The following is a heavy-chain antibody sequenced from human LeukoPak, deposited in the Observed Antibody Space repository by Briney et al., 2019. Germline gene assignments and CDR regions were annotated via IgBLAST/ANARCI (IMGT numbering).Heavy chain of an antibody. Sequence: SETLSLTCTVSGGSMRSYYWSWIRQPPGEGLEWIAYIYYSGSTNYNPSLNSRVTISVDTSKNQFSLKLSSVTAADTAMYYCARSDTSGGVIAFDAFDIWGQGTMVTVSS. J-gene: IGHJ3*02. D-gene: IGHD3-16*02. CDR2: IYYSGST. CDR1: GGSMRSYY. CDR3: ARSDTSGGVIAFDAFDI. V-gene: IGHV4-59*01.